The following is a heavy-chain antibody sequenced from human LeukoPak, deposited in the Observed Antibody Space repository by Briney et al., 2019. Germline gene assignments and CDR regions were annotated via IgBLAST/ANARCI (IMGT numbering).Heavy chain of an antibody. CDR1: GYTFTGYY. D-gene: IGHD3-10*01. Sequence: ASVKVSCKASGYTFTGYYMHWVRQAPGQGLEWMGRINPNSGGTNYAQKLQGRVTMTTDTSTSTAYMELRSLRSDDTAVYYCARERLMFYYGSGSRYYMDVWGKGTTVTVSS. J-gene: IGHJ6*03. CDR2: INPNSGGT. V-gene: IGHV1-2*06. CDR3: ARERLMFYYGSGSRYYMDV.